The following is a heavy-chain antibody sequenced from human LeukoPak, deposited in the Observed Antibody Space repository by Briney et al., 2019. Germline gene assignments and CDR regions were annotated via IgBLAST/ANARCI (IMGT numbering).Heavy chain of an antibody. CDR3: AKGYCASFTCYSRFDP. Sequence: GSLRLSCAASGFTLSSYAMSWVRQAPGKGLEWVSAISGSGGTTYYADSVKGRFTISRDNYKNKLFLQMNSLRAEDTALYYCAKGYCASFTCYSRFDPWGQGTLVTVSS. V-gene: IGHV3-23*01. J-gene: IGHJ5*02. CDR2: ISGSGGTT. D-gene: IGHD2-21*02. CDR1: GFTLSSYA.